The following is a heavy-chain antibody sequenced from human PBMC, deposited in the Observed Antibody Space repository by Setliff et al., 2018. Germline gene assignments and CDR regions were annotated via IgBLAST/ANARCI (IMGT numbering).Heavy chain of an antibody. Sequence: SVKVSCKASGDTFSTYSLSWVRQAPGQGLEWMGGIIPLLETAKYAQKFQGRVTITADKSTSTGYMELSSLRTEDTAVYYCRLWFGELLRDYWGQGTQVTVSS. J-gene: IGHJ4*02. CDR2: IIPLLETA. CDR3: RLWFGELLRDY. D-gene: IGHD3-10*01. V-gene: IGHV1-69*06. CDR1: GDTFSTYS.